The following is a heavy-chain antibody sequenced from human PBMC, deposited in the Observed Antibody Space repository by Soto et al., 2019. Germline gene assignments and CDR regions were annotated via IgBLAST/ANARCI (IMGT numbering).Heavy chain of an antibody. J-gene: IGHJ4*02. CDR1: GDSLNNNW. Sequence: QVQLLESGPTLVKPSEILFLTCSVSGDSLNNNWWTWIRQAPGTAPELVGYIYYKGDTRYNPSLESRVTISLDMPKNQISLELRSLSGADTAVYFCARGSLVYDSWGQGILVTVSS. D-gene: IGHD3-16*01. CDR2: IYYKGDT. CDR3: ARGSLVYDS. V-gene: IGHV4-59*01.